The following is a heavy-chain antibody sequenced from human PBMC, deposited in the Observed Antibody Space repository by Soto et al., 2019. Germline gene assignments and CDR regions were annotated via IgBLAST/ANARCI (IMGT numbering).Heavy chain of an antibody. V-gene: IGHV3-23*01. CDR1: GFTFSRSA. Sequence: PGGSLRLSCTTSGFTFSRSAMSWVRQAPGKGLEWVFAISGRGLNPYYADSVKGRFTISRDNSKSTLFLQMNCLRAEDTAVYYCASHLEDPRGYLYSTLYNLDSGGQGTEVTV. CDR3: ASHLEDPRGYLYSTLYNLDS. J-gene: IGHJ4*02. CDR2: ISGRGLNP. D-gene: IGHD3-22*01.